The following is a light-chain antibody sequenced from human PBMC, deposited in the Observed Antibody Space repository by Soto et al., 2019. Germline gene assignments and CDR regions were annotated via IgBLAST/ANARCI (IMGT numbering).Light chain of an antibody. CDR2: GPS. V-gene: IGKV3-20*01. Sequence: TQSPSTLSASVGDTVTVTCRASQSVSGWLAWYQQKPGQAPRLLVYGPSTRAAGIPDRFSGNGSGTDFTLSISRVESEDFAVYFCQLYGGAFTFGPGTKVDIK. CDR3: QLYGGAFT. J-gene: IGKJ3*01. CDR1: QSVSGW.